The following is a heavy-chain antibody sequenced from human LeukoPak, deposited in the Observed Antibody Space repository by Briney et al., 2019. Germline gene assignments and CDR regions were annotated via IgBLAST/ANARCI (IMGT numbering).Heavy chain of an antibody. CDR3: ASSGGSRDWFDP. V-gene: IGHV4-59*01. J-gene: IGHJ5*02. Sequence: SETLSLTCTVSGGSINNYYWSWIRQPPGKGLEWIGYIFYSGSTNYNPSLKSRVTITVDTSKNQFSLKLSSVTAADTAVYYCASSGGSRDWFDPWGQGTLVTVSS. CDR1: GGSINNYY. D-gene: IGHD2-15*01. CDR2: IFYSGST.